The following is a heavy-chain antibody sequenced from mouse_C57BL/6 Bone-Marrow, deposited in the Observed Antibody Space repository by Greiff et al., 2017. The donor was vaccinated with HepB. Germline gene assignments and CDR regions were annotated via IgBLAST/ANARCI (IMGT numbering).Heavy chain of an antibody. D-gene: IGHD1-1*01. CDR2: ISDGGSYT. J-gene: IGHJ3*01. Sequence: EVKLVESGGGLVKPGGSLKLSCAASGFTFSSYAMSWVRQTPEKRLEWVATISDGGSYTYYPDNVKGRFTISRDNAKNNLYLQMSHLKSEDTAMYYCARYYGSSPAWFAYWGQGTLVTVSA. V-gene: IGHV5-4*03. CDR1: GFTFSSYA. CDR3: ARYYGSSPAWFAY.